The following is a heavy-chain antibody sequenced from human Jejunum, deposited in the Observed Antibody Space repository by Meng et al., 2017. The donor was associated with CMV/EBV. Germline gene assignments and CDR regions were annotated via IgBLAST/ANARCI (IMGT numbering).Heavy chain of an antibody. Sequence: LRLSCVASGFTFNKYYMTWVRQAPGKGLEWVATIKEDGSEKFYVDSVKGRFTISRDNAKDSLYLQMTTLKVEDTAVYYCMRAHPLGTWGQGTLVTVSS. D-gene: IGHD7-27*01. V-gene: IGHV3-7*04. CDR1: GFTFNKYY. J-gene: IGHJ4*02. CDR3: MRAHPLGT. CDR2: IKEDGSEK.